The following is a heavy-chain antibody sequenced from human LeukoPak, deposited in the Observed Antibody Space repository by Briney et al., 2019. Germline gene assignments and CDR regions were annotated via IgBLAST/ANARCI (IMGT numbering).Heavy chain of an antibody. CDR3: AREASGGATWFRAFDI. D-gene: IGHD1-26*01. V-gene: IGHV3-49*04. J-gene: IGHJ3*02. CDR1: GFTFGDYA. Sequence: PGGSLRLSCTASGFTFGDYAMSWVRQAPGKGLEWVGFIRCKAYGGTIEYAASVKGRFTISRDDSKSIAYLQMNSLRAEDTAVYYCAREASGGATWFRAFDIWGQGTMVTVSS. CDR2: IRCKAYGGTI.